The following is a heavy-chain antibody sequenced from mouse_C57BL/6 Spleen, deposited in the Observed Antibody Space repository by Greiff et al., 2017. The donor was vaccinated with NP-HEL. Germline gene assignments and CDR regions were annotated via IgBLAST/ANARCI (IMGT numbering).Heavy chain of an antibody. D-gene: IGHD2-1*01. Sequence: EVHLVESGGGLVKPGGSLKLSCAASGFTFSSYAMSWVRQTPEKRLEWVATISDGGSYTYYPDNVKGRFTISRDNAKNNLYLQRSHLKSEDTAMYDCAREYGNYPYYFDYWGQGTTLTVSS. J-gene: IGHJ2*01. V-gene: IGHV5-4*01. CDR2: ISDGGSYT. CDR3: AREYGNYPYYFDY. CDR1: GFTFSSYA.